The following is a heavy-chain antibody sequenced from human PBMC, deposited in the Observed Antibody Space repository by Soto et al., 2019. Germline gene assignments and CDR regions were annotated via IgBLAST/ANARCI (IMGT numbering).Heavy chain of an antibody. CDR2: ISAYNGNT. CDR3: ARDAHYDQAEYFQH. J-gene: IGHJ1*01. Sequence: GASVKVSCKSSGYTFTSYGISGVRQAPGQGLEWMGWISAYNGNTNYAQKLQGRVTMTTDTSTSTAYMGLRSLRSDDMAVYYCARDAHYDQAEYFQHWGQGTLVTVSS. CDR1: GYTFTSYG. D-gene: IGHD4-17*01. V-gene: IGHV1-18*03.